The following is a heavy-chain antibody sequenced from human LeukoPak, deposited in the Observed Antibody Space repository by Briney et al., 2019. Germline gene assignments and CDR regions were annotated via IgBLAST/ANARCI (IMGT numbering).Heavy chain of an antibody. CDR3: ARADHYDFWSGYLNWFDP. Sequence: ASVKVSCKASGYTFTSYGISRVRQAPGQGLEWMGWISAYNGNTNYAQKLQGRVTMTTDTSTSTAYMELRSLRSDDTAVYYCARADHYDFWSGYLNWFDPWGQRTLVTVSS. D-gene: IGHD3-3*01. J-gene: IGHJ5*02. CDR2: ISAYNGNT. V-gene: IGHV1-18*01. CDR1: GYTFTSYG.